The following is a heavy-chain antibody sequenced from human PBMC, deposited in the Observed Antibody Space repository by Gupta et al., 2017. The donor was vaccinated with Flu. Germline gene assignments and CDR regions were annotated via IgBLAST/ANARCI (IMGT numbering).Heavy chain of an antibody. CDR1: GYTFTDYY. CDR2: INPHSGSR. D-gene: IGHD2-2*02. CDR3: AREKFCNTNSCYRDFDP. J-gene: IGHJ5*02. Sequence: VQLVQSGAEVKKPGASVKVSCKASGYTFTDYYIHWVRQAPGQGLEWMGRINPHSGSRNYQQKFQGRVTITEDSSLSKAYMELSRMRSDDTAVYYCAREKFCNTNSCYRDFDPWGPGTLVIVSS. V-gene: IGHV1-2*06.